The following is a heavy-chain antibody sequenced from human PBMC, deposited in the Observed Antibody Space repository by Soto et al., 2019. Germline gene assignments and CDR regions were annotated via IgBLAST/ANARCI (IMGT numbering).Heavy chain of an antibody. Sequence: QVQLVQSGAEVKKPGASVRVSCKASGYSFTGYYVHWVRLAPGQGLEWMGWINPNSGGTNHAQKFQGRVTMPRDTSISTAYMELTRLISNDTAVYFCAREAGTIGNYYYGMDVWGQGTTVTVS. CDR3: AREAGTIGNYYYGMDV. J-gene: IGHJ6*02. CDR2: INPNSGGT. V-gene: IGHV1-2*02. D-gene: IGHD1-7*01. CDR1: GYSFTGYY.